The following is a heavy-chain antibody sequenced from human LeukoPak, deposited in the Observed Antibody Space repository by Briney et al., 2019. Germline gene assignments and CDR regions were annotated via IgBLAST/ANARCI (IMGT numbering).Heavy chain of an antibody. J-gene: IGHJ4*01. V-gene: IGHV3-30*04. CDR3: ATALTTYLDY. CDR2: IWYDGSNK. Sequence: GGSLRLSCAASGFTFSSYAMSWVRQAPGKGLEWVAVIWYDGSNKYYADSVKGRFTISRDNSKNTLYLQMNSLTAEDTAVYYCATALTTYLDYWGHGTLVTVSS. CDR1: GFTFSSYA. D-gene: IGHD4/OR15-4a*01.